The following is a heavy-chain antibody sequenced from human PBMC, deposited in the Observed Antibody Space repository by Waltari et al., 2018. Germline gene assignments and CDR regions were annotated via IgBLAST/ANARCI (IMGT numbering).Heavy chain of an antibody. D-gene: IGHD3-22*01. CDR3: ARDYCDRTNCHGMDV. CDR2: ISYNERNI. J-gene: IGHJ6*02. Sequence: QVQLVESGGGVVQPGRSLRLSCAASEFTFRSYAMHWVRQAPGKGLEWGAIISYNERNIYYVDSVKGRFIISRDNSRKMLYLQMNSLRTEDTAVYYCARDYCDRTNCHGMDVWGQGTTVTVSS. CDR1: EFTFRSYA. V-gene: IGHV3-30*04.